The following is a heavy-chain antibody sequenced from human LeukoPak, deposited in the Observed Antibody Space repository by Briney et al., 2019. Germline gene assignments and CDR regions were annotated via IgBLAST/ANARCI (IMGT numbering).Heavy chain of an antibody. CDR1: GGSFSVYY. J-gene: IGHJ6*02. Sequence: SETLSLTCAVYGGSFSVYYCSWIRQPPGKGLEWIGEINHSGSTNYSPSLKSRVTISVDTSKNQFSLKLSSVTAADTAVYYCARGSRSSRRSDYYGMDVWGQGTTVTVSS. CDR2: INHSGST. D-gene: IGHD2-2*01. V-gene: IGHV4-34*01. CDR3: ARGSRSSRRSDYYGMDV.